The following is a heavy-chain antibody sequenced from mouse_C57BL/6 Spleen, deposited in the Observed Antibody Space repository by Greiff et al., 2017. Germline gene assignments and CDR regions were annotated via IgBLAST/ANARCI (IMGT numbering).Heavy chain of an antibody. J-gene: IGHJ2*01. Sequence: LVESGGGLVKPGGSLKLSCAASGFTFSSYTMSWVRQTPEKRLEWVATISGGGGNTYYPDSVKGRFTISRDNAKNTLYLQMSSLRSEDTALYYCAREFITTVVAPFDYWGQGTTLTVSS. D-gene: IGHD1-1*01. V-gene: IGHV5-9*01. CDR3: AREFITTVVAPFDY. CDR1: GFTFSSYT. CDR2: ISGGGGNT.